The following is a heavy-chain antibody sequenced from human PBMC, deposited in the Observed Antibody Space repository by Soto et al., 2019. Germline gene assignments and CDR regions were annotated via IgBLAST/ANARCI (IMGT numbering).Heavy chain of an antibody. Sequence: QVQLVQSGAEVKKPGSSVKVSCKASGGTFSSYTISWVRQAPGQGLEWMGRILPILGIANYAQKFQGRVTITADKSTSTAYMELSSLRSEDTAVYYCARDLVTAMAPLLFDYWGQGTLVTVSS. D-gene: IGHD5-18*01. CDR1: GGTFSSYT. J-gene: IGHJ4*02. V-gene: IGHV1-69*08. CDR3: ARDLVTAMAPLLFDY. CDR2: ILPILGIA.